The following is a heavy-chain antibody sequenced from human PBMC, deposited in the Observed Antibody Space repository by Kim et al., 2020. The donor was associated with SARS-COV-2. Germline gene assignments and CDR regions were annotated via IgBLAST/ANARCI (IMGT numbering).Heavy chain of an antibody. J-gene: IGHJ4*02. CDR2: FSHSGTP. D-gene: IGHD3-10*01. Sequence: SETLSLTCSVSGDSISYDYWSWLRQPPGKGLEWIGFFSHSGTPNYSPSLKSRVTMSMDTSKNQFPLSLNSVTAADNAVYYCAKGGASSRFVAHWVQGSRV. CDR3: AKGGASSRFVAH. CDR1: GDSISYDY. V-gene: IGHV4-59*13.